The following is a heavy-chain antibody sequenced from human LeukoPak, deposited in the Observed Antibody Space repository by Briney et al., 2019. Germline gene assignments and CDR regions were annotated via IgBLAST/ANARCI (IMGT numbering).Heavy chain of an antibody. D-gene: IGHD4-17*01. Sequence: GGSLRLSCAVSGFTFSSYAMSWVRQAPGKGLEWVSVISVSGGSMHYADSVKGRFTISRDNSKSTLYLQMNSLRAEDTAVYYCARDIEDGDYADAFDIWGQGTMVTVSS. CDR2: ISVSGGSM. CDR1: GFTFSSYA. J-gene: IGHJ3*02. CDR3: ARDIEDGDYADAFDI. V-gene: IGHV3-23*01.